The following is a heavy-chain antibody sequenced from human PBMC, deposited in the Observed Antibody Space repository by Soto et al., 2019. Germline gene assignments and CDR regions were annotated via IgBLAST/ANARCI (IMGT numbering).Heavy chain of an antibody. CDR1: GYTFTSYD. CDR3: ARGNGYSGYDYPFDY. D-gene: IGHD5-12*01. CDR2: MNPNSGNT. V-gene: IGHV1-8*01. Sequence: ASVKVSCKASGYTFTSYDINWVRQATGQGLEWMGWMNPNSGNTGYAQKFQGRVTMTRNTSISPAYMELSSLRSEDTAVYYCARGNGYSGYDYPFDYWGQGTLVTVSS. J-gene: IGHJ4*02.